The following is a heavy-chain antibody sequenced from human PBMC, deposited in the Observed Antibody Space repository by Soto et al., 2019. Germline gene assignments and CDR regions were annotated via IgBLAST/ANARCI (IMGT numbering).Heavy chain of an antibody. Sequence: GGSLRLSCSASGLSFNDYAMHWVRQAAGKGLKYVSSISSNGVSTYYADSVKGRFTISRDNSKNTLYLQMNSLRVEDTAVYYCVKDRFVNYWGQGALVTVSS. D-gene: IGHD3-3*01. CDR3: VKDRFVNY. CDR2: ISSNGVST. V-gene: IGHV3-64D*06. J-gene: IGHJ4*02. CDR1: GLSFNDYA.